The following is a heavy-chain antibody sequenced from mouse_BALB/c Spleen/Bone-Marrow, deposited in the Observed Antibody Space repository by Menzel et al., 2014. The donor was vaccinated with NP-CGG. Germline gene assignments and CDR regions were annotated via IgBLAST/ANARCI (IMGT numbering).Heavy chain of an antibody. Sequence: EVQLQQSGAELVKPGASVKLSCTASGFNIKDTYMHWVNQRPEQGLEWIGRIDPANGNTKYDPKFQGKATITADTSSNTAYLQLSSLTSEDTAVYYCATLTTVVDAMDYWGQGTSVTVSS. CDR1: GFNIKDTY. CDR2: IDPANGNT. J-gene: IGHJ4*01. V-gene: IGHV14-3*02. CDR3: ATLTTVVDAMDY. D-gene: IGHD1-1*01.